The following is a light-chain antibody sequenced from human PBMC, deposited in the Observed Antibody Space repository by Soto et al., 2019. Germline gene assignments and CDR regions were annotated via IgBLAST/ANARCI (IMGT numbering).Light chain of an antibody. CDR3: QQSYNMPPYT. CDR2: AAS. CDR1: QTISSY. J-gene: IGKJ2*01. V-gene: IGKV1-39*01. Sequence: DIQMTQSPSSLSASVGDRVTITCRASQTISSYLSWYQHHPGKAPKLLIYAASSLHSGVPSRFSGSGSGTDFTLTISSVQPEDFATYYCQQSYNMPPYTFGQGTKLEIK.